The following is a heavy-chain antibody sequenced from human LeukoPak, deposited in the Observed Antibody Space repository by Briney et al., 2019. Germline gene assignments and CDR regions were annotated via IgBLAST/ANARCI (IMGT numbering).Heavy chain of an antibody. J-gene: IGHJ4*02. D-gene: IGHD5-12*01. Sequence: GGSLRLSCAASGFTFSNYNMNWVRQAPGKGLEWVSFISNGGGYIYYTDSVKGRFTISRDNAKNSLFLQMNSLRAEDTAVYFCARAVVGSAYDYFDYWGQRTLVTVSS. CDR2: ISNGGGYI. V-gene: IGHV3-21*01. CDR1: GFTFSNYN. CDR3: ARAVVGSAYDYFDY.